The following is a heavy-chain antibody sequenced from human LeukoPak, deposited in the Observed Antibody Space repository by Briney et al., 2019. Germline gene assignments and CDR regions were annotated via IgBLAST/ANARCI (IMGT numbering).Heavy chain of an antibody. D-gene: IGHD1-26*01. J-gene: IGHJ4*02. Sequence: ASVKVSCKASGGTFSSYAISWVRQAPGQGLEWMGGIIPIFGTANYAQKFQGRVTITADESTSTAYMELRSLRSDDTAVYYCARGSGDYYFDYWGQGTLVTVSS. CDR2: IIPIFGTA. V-gene: IGHV1-69*13. CDR1: GGTFSSYA. CDR3: ARGSGDYYFDY.